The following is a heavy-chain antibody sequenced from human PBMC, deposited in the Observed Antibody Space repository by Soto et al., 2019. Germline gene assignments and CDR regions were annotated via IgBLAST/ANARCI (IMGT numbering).Heavy chain of an antibody. CDR2: IYATGTT. J-gene: IGHJ5*02. CDR3: VRDGTKTLRDWFDP. D-gene: IGHD1-1*01. Sequence: QVQLQESGPGLVKPSETLSLTCTVSGASISGYYWSWIRKSAGKGLEWIGRIYATGTTDYNPSLKSGIMMSVDTSKTQFSRRLRSVTAADTAVYYCVRDGTKTLRDWFDPWGQGISVTVSS. V-gene: IGHV4-4*07. CDR1: GASISGYY.